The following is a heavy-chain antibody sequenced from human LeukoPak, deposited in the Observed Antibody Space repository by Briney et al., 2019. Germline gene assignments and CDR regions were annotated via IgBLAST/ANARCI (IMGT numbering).Heavy chain of an antibody. D-gene: IGHD4-23*01. J-gene: IGHJ4*02. V-gene: IGHV1-69*04. CDR3: ARHYGGLDDY. CDR1: GDTFSSYG. Sequence: SVKVSCKTSGDTFSSYGISWVRQAPGQGLEWMGRIIPIVGSTNYAEKLQGRVTITADKSTSTVYMELSSLRSEDTAVYYCARHYGGLDDYWGQGTLIIVSS. CDR2: IIPIVGST.